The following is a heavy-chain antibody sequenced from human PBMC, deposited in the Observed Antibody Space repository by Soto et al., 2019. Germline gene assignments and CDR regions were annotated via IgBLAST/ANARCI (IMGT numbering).Heavy chain of an antibody. Sequence: PSQTLSRTCAISGASVSSNTASWNCISQSPWRGLEWLGRTYFRSKWYNDYAVSVKGRIIINPDTSNKQFSLQLNSVTPEDKAVYFCAKGDNLGPKTGYAFDPWGQGSMVTVSS. J-gene: IGHJ5*02. CDR1: GASVSSNTAS. CDR3: AKGDNLGPKTGYAFDP. D-gene: IGHD5-12*01. CDR2: TYFRSKWYN. V-gene: IGHV6-1*01.